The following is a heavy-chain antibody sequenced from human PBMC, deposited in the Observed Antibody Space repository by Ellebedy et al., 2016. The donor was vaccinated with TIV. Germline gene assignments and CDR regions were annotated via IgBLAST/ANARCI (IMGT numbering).Heavy chain of an antibody. J-gene: IGHJ6*02. V-gene: IGHV3-23*01. CDR1: GLTFSSHA. Sequence: GESLKISYAASGLTFSSHAMSWVRQAPGKGLEWVSSITESGGNTYYADSVKGRLTISRDNSKNTLFLQMNNLRAEDTAVYYCARPGAYCSNGVCPYQYYGMDVWGQGTTVTVSS. D-gene: IGHD2-8*01. CDR3: ARPGAYCSNGVCPYQYYGMDV. CDR2: ITESGGNT.